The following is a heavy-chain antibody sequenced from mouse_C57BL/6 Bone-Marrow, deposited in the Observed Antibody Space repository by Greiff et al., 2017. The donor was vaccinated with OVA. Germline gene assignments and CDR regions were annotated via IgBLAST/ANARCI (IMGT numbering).Heavy chain of an antibody. Sequence: EVQLVESGGGLVKPGGSLKLSCAASGFTFSSYAMSWVRQTTEKRLEWVATISDGGSYTYYPDNVKGRFTISRDNAKNNLYLQMSHLKSEDTAMYYCARDDYGKDYWGQGTTLTVSS. CDR3: ARDDYGKDY. D-gene: IGHD2-1*01. CDR2: ISDGGSYT. V-gene: IGHV5-4*01. CDR1: GFTFSSYA. J-gene: IGHJ2*01.